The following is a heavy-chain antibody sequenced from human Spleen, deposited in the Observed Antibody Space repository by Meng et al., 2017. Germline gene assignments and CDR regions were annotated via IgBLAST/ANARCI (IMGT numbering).Heavy chain of an antibody. V-gene: IGHV3-48*03. CDR3: AKARVGANFFDF. CDR2: ISSSGSTM. Sequence: GESLKISCAASGFTFSSYEMNWVRQAPGKGLEWVSYISSSGSTMYYADSVKGRFTMSRDNAKRSLYLQMNSLRAEDTAVFYCAKARVGANFFDFWGQGTLVTVSS. D-gene: IGHD1-26*01. J-gene: IGHJ4*02. CDR1: GFTFSSYE.